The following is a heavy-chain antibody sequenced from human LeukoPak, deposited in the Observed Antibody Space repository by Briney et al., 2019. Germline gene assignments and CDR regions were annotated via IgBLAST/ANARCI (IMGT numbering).Heavy chain of an antibody. CDR3: ARESGYYGSGSYSESSYFHY. Sequence: PGGSLRLSCAASGFTSSSYAMHWVRQAPGKGLEWVALISYDGSNKYYADSVKGRFTLSRDNSRNTLYLQMNSLRAEDTAVYYCARESGYYGSGSYSESSYFHYWGQGTLVTVSS. CDR1: GFTSSSYA. CDR2: ISYDGSNK. J-gene: IGHJ4*02. V-gene: IGHV3-30-3*01. D-gene: IGHD3-10*01.